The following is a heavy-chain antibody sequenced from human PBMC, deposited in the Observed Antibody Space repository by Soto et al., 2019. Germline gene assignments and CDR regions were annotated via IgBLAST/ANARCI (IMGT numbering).Heavy chain of an antibody. D-gene: IGHD6-13*01. CDR3: AKDLGSWRGYYYGMDV. J-gene: IGHJ6*02. CDR1: GFTFSSYG. CDR2: ISYDGGNK. Sequence: QVQLVESGGGVVQPGRSLRLSCAVSGFTFSSYGMHWVGQAPGKGLEWVAIISYDGGNKYHADSVKGRFTISRDNSRNRLYLQINSLKSEDTAVYYCAKDLGSWRGYYYGMDVRGQGTTVTASS. V-gene: IGHV3-30*18.